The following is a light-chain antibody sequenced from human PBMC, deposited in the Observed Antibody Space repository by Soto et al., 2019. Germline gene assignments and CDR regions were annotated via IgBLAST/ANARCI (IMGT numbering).Light chain of an antibody. Sequence: EIVMTQSPATLSVSPWERATLSCRASQSVSSKLAWYQQKPGQAPRVLIYGASTWATGIPARFSGSGSGTEFTLTISSLQSEDFAFYYCQQYNDWPPTWTFGQGTKV. CDR2: GAS. CDR1: QSVSSK. V-gene: IGKV3-15*01. J-gene: IGKJ1*01. CDR3: QQYNDWPPTWT.